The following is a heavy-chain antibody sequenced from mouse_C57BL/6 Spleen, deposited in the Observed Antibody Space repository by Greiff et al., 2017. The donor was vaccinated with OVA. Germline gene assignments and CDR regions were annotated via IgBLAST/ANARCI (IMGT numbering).Heavy chain of an antibody. CDR2: IDPNSGGT. V-gene: IGHV1-72*01. J-gene: IGHJ2*01. D-gene: IGHD1-1*01. CDR3: ARSFITTVVPTNYFDY. CDR1: GYTFTSYW. Sequence: VQLQQPGAELVKPGASVKLSCKASGYTFTSYWMHWVKQRPGRGLEWIGRIDPNSGGTKYNEKFKSKATLTVDKPSSTAYMQLSSLTSEDSAVYYCARSFITTVVPTNYFDYWGQGTTLTVSS.